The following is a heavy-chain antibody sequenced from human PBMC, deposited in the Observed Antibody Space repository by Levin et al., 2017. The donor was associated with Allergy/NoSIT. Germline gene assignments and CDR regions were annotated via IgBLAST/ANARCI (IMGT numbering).Heavy chain of an antibody. CDR3: ARRGGDGYNYVDY. Sequence: LSLPCAASGFTFSSYSMNWVRQAPGKGLEWVSYISSSSSTIYYADSVKGRFTISRDNAKNSLYLQMNSLRAEDTAVYYCARRGGDGYNYVDYWGQGTLVTVSS. D-gene: IGHD5-24*01. CDR1: GFTFSSYS. CDR2: ISSSSSTI. J-gene: IGHJ4*02. V-gene: IGHV3-48*01.